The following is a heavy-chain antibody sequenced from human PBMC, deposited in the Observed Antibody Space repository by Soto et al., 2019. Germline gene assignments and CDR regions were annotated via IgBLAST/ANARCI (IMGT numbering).Heavy chain of an antibody. CDR2: IYHSVST. CDR3: PRVPDY. Sequence: SETLSLTCAVSGGSISSGGYSWSWIRQPPGKGLEWIGYIYHSVSTYYNPSLKSRVTISVDRSKNQFSLKLSSVTAADTAVYYCPRVPDYWGQGTLVTVSS. V-gene: IGHV4-30-2*01. J-gene: IGHJ4*02. CDR1: GGSISSGGYS.